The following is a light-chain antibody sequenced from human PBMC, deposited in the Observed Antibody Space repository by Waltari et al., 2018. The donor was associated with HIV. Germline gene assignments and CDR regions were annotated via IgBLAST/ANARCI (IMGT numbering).Light chain of an antibody. CDR1: SGSLASNY. V-gene: IGLV6-57*04. Sequence: NFMLTQPHSVSESPGQTVTISCTRSSGSLASNYVQWYQQRPGSAPTTVIYEDNQRPSGVPDRFSGSIDSSSNSASLTISGLKTEDEADYYCQSYDSSIVVFGGGTKLTVL. CDR3: QSYDSSIVV. CDR2: EDN. J-gene: IGLJ2*01.